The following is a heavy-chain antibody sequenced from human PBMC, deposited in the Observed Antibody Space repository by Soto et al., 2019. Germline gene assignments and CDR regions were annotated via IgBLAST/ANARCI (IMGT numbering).Heavy chain of an antibody. CDR2: IYSSGSA. CDR3: ATIVGANDY. Sequence: PSETLSLTCTVSRASIYTYSLTWIRQPAGKGLEWIGHIYSSGSANYSPSLKSRVSMSVDSSKNQISLKLSSVTAADTAVYYCATIVGANDYWGQGTLVTV. CDR1: RASIYTYS. J-gene: IGHJ4*02. D-gene: IGHD1-26*01. V-gene: IGHV4-4*07.